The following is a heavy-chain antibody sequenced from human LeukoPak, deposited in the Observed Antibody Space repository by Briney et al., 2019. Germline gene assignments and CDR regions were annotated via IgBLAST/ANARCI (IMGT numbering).Heavy chain of an antibody. D-gene: IGHD6-19*01. Sequence: GGSLRLSCVASGFTLNNYAMAWVRQAPGKGLEWVASIHYIADDTYYADFVRGRFTNSRDNSKNTLYLQLNGLRVEDTAIYYCARCVTGWPNWFAPWGQGTLVTVSS. CDR2: IHYIADDT. J-gene: IGHJ5*02. CDR3: ARCVTGWPNWFAP. V-gene: IGHV3-23*01. CDR1: GFTLNNYA.